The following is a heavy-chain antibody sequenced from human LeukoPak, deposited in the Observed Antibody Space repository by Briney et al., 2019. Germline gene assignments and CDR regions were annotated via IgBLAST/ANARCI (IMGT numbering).Heavy chain of an antibody. V-gene: IGHV1-69*05. CDR3: ARESSLGIAARPSAGSNPFDY. CDR2: IIPIFGTA. CDR1: GGTFSSYA. D-gene: IGHD6-6*01. J-gene: IGHJ4*02. Sequence: ASVKVSCKASGGTFSSYAISWVRQAPGQGLEWMGGIIPIFGTANYAQKFQGRVTITTDESTSTAYMELSSLRSEDTAVYYCARESSLGIAARPSAGSNPFDYWGQGTLVTVSS.